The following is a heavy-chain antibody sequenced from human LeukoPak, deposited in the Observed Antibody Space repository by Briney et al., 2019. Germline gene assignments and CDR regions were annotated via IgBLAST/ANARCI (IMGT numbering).Heavy chain of an antibody. CDR1: GFTFSSYG. J-gene: IGHJ2*01. D-gene: IGHD5-12*01. CDR3: ARPPRGVATIPYWYFDL. Sequence: QPGRSLRLSCAASGFTFSSYGMHWVRQAPGKGLEWVANIKEDGSEKYYVDSVKGRFTISRDNAKNSLYLQMNSLRAEDTAVYYCARPPRGVATIPYWYFDLWGRGTLVTVSS. V-gene: IGHV3-7*01. CDR2: IKEDGSEK.